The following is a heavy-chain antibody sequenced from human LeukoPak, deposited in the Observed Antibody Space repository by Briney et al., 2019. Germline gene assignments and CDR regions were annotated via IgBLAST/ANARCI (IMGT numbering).Heavy chain of an antibody. CDR1: GFTFNNFA. CDR3: AKDVTDISGAFHI. J-gene: IGHJ3*02. V-gene: IGHV3-23*01. Sequence: GGSLRLSCAASGFTFNNFAMSWVRQAPGKGLQWVSAISGSGGSTYYADSVRGRFTISRDNFKYTLYLQMNNLRAEDTALYYCAKDVTDISGAFHIWGQGTMVTVSS. D-gene: IGHD5-12*01. CDR2: ISGSGGST.